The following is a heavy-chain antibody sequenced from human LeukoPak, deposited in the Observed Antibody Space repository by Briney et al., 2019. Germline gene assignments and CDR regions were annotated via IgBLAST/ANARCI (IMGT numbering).Heavy chain of an antibody. CDR1: GYTFTNYG. D-gene: IGHD2/OR15-2a*01. V-gene: IGHV1-18*01. CDR3: ARVGRYYPPAYGMDV. J-gene: IGHJ6*02. Sequence: ASVKVSCKASGYTFTNYGISWVRQAPGQGREWMGWISAYNGNTNYAQKLQGRVTITTDTSTSTAYMELRSLRSDDTAVYYCARVGRYYPPAYGMDVWGQGTTVTVSS. CDR2: ISAYNGNT.